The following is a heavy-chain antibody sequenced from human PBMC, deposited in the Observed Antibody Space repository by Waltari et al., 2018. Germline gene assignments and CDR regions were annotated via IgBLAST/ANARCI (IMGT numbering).Heavy chain of an antibody. CDR3: ASSPAYYYDSSGHRPENYFDY. D-gene: IGHD3-22*01. V-gene: IGHV1-69*05. CDR2: IIPIFGTA. J-gene: IGHJ4*02. CDR1: GGTFSSYA. Sequence: QVQLVQSGAEVKKPGSSVKVSCKASGGTFSSYAISWVRQAPGQGLEWMGGIIPIFGTANYAQKFQGRVTITTDESTGTAYMELSSLRSEDTAVYYCASSPAYYYDSSGHRPENYFDYWGQGTLVTVSS.